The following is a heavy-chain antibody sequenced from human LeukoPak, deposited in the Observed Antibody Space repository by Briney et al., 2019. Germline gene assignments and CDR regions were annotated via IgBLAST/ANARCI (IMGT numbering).Heavy chain of an antibody. CDR3: ARAEALTSLVRGVIPQPIDY. CDR1: GDSIRSYY. Sequence: PSETLSLTCTVSGDSIRSYYWSWIRQPPGKGLEWIGYLYYSGSTNYNPSLKSRVTISVDTSKNQFSLKLRSVTAADTAVYYCARAEALTSLVRGVIPQPIDYWGQGTLVTVSS. V-gene: IGHV4-59*01. CDR2: LYYSGST. J-gene: IGHJ4*02. D-gene: IGHD3-10*01.